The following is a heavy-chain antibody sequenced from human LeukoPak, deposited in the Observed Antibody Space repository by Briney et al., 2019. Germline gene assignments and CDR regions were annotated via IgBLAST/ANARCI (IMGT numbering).Heavy chain of an antibody. J-gene: IGHJ4*02. CDR1: GFIFSNYA. D-gene: IGHD3-10*01. V-gene: IGHV3-30-3*01. CDR3: ARGRSGDLFDY. CDR2: ISYDGSNK. Sequence: PGGSLRLSCAASGFIFSNYAMHWVRQAPGKGLEWVAVISYDGSNKYYADSVKGRFSISRDKSENTVFLHVNSLRADDTAVYYCARGRSGDLFDYWGQGTLVTVSS.